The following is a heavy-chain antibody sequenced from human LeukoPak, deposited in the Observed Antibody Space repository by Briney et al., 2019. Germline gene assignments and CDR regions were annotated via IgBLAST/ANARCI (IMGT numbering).Heavy chain of an antibody. J-gene: IGHJ6*04. D-gene: IGHD5-18*01. CDR1: GFTFSIYA. CDR2: ISYDGSNK. V-gene: IGHV3-30*04. Sequence: GRSLRLSCAASGFTFSIYAMHWVRQAPGKGLEWVAVISYDGSNKYYADSVKGRFTISRDNSKNTLYLQMNSLRAEDTAVYYCATTWIRNPYYYGMDVWGKGTTVTVSS. CDR3: ATTWIRNPYYYGMDV.